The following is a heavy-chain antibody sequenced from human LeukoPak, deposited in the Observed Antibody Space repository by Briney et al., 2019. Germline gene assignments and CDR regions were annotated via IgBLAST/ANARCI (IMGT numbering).Heavy chain of an antibody. Sequence: ASVKVSCKASGYTFTSYGISWVRQAPGQGLEWMGWISAYNGNTNYAQKLQGRVTMTTDTSTSTADMELRSLRPHDTAVYYRARSVGSSSWYGYYYYYYYMAVWGKGTTVTVSS. CDR1: GYTFTSYG. CDR3: ARSVGSSSWYGYYYYYYYMAV. D-gene: IGHD6-13*01. CDR2: ISAYNGNT. V-gene: IGHV1-18*01. J-gene: IGHJ6*03.